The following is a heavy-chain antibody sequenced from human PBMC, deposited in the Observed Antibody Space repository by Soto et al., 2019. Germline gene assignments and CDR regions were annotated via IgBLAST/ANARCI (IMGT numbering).Heavy chain of an antibody. J-gene: IGHJ4*02. CDR3: ARDVVEPFEY. CDR1: GGSVSTYY. CDR2: TSYSGNT. D-gene: IGHD2-15*01. V-gene: IGHV4-59*02. Sequence: QVQLLESGPGLLKPSETLSLTCTISGGSVSTYYWSWIRQPPGKALEWIGLTSYSGNTNYNPSLKSQVAMAVDTPKNQFALTLTSATTADTAVYDYARDVVEPFEYWGQGTLVTVSS.